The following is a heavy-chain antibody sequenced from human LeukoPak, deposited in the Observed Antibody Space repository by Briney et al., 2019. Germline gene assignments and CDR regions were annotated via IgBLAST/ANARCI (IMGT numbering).Heavy chain of an antibody. J-gene: IGHJ6*02. D-gene: IGHD3-22*01. Sequence: PSETLSLTCTVSGGSISSYYWSWIRQPPGKGLEWIGYIYYSGSTNYNPSLKSRVTISVDTSKNQFSLKLSSVTAADTAVYYCARDRGYYYDSSGYNHYGMDVWGQGTTVTVSS. CDR1: GGSISSYY. V-gene: IGHV4-59*01. CDR3: ARDRGYYYDSSGYNHYGMDV. CDR2: IYYSGST.